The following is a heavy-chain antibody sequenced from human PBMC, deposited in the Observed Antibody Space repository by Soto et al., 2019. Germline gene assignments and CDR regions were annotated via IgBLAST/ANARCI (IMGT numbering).Heavy chain of an antibody. Sequence: GASVKVSCKVSGYTLTELSMHWVRQAPGKGLEWMGGFDPEDGETIYAQKFQGRVTMTEDTSTDTAYMELSSLRSEDTAVYYCATAGWLRFQSERSLDYWGQGTLVTVSS. CDR2: FDPEDGET. CDR3: ATAGWLRFQSERSLDY. CDR1: GYTLTELS. D-gene: IGHD5-12*01. V-gene: IGHV1-24*01. J-gene: IGHJ4*02.